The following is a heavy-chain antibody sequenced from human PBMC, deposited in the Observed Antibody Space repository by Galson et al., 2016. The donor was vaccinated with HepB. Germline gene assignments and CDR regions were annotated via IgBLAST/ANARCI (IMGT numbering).Heavy chain of an antibody. CDR3: ARAWGNYGMDV. D-gene: IGHD7-27*01. CDR2: IYRSGST. CDR1: GFTVSTNY. Sequence: SLRLSCAASGFTVSTNYMSWVRQAPGKGLEWVSVIYRSGSTYYADSVKGRFTFSRDNSKNTLYLQMNSLRAEDTAVYYCARAWGNYGMDVWGPETTVTVSS. J-gene: IGHJ6*02. V-gene: IGHV3-53*01.